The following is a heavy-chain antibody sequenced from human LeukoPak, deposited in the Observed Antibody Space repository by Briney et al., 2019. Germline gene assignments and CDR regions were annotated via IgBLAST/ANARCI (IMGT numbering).Heavy chain of an antibody. V-gene: IGHV1-69*13. D-gene: IGHD2-2*01. CDR3: AREGLGYCSSTSCYFAFDI. J-gene: IGHJ3*02. CDR2: IIPIFGTS. CDR1: GGTFSSYA. Sequence: GASVKVSCKXSGGTFSSYAISWVRQAPGQGLEWMGGIIPIFGTSNYAQKFQGRVMITADESTSTAYMELSSLRSEDTAVYYCAREGLGYCSSTSCYFAFDIWGQGTMVTVSS.